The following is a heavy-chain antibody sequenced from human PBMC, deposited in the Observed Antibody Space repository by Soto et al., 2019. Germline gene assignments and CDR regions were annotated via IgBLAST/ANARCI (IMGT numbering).Heavy chain of an antibody. V-gene: IGHV3-74*01. J-gene: IGHJ6*02. Sequence: EVQLVESGGGLVQPGGSLRLSCAASGFTFSSYYMNWVRQAPGKGLVWVARITSDGSSTTYADSVKGRFTISRDNAKNKVYLEMKSLRAEDKGVYSWGRGGGGGFGDVWGQGTTVTVSS. D-gene: IGHD3-10*01. CDR1: GFTFSSYY. CDR2: ITSDGSST. CDR3: GRGGGGGFGDV.